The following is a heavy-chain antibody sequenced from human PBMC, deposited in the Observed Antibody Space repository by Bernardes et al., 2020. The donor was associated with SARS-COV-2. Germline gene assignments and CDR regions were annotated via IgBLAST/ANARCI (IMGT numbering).Heavy chain of an antibody. V-gene: IGHV1-18*01. J-gene: IGHJ6*02. D-gene: IGHD3-3*01. CDR2: ISAYNGNT. Sequence: ASVKVSCKASGYTFTSYGISWVRQAPGQGLEWMGWISAYNGNTNYAQKLQGRVTMTTDTSTSTAYMELRSLRSDDTAVYYCARDPSRITIFGVVNGDGMDVWGQGTTVTGS. CDR1: GYTFTSYG. CDR3: ARDPSRITIFGVVNGDGMDV.